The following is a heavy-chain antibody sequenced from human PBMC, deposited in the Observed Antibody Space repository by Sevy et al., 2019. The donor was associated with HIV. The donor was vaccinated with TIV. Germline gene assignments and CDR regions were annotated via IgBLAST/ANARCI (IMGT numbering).Heavy chain of an antibody. V-gene: IGHV4-59*01. CDR1: GGSISSYY. Sequence: SETLSLTCTVSGGSISSYYWSWIRQPPGKGLEWIGYIYYSGSTNYNPSLKSRVTISVDTSKNQFSLKLSSVTAADTAVYYCARGFTDHGDGSDAFDIWGQGTMVTVSS. CDR3: ARGFTDHGDGSDAFDI. D-gene: IGHD4-17*01. CDR2: IYYSGST. J-gene: IGHJ3*02.